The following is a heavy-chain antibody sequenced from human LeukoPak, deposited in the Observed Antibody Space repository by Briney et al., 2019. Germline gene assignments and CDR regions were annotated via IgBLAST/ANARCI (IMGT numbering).Heavy chain of an antibody. J-gene: IGHJ4*02. CDR1: GFTFDDYA. D-gene: IGHD3-22*01. CDR2: ISWNSAGI. V-gene: IGHV3-9*03. CDR3: AKDIRGYYDDSGYINF. Sequence: GGSLRLSCAVSGFTFDDYAMHWVRQAPGKGLEWASSISWNSAGIAYADSVKGRLSISRDNARNSLYLQMNSLRSEDVAFYYCAKDIRGYYDDSGYINFWGQGTLVIASS.